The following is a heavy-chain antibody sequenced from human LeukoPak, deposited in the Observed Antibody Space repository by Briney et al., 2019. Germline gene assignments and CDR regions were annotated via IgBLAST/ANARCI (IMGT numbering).Heavy chain of an antibody. V-gene: IGHV3-74*01. D-gene: IGHD2-2*01. CDR3: ARVRYCSSTSCYNWFDP. Sequence: GGSLRLSCAASGFTFSSYWMHWVRQAPGKGLVWVSRINSDGSSTSYADSVKGRFTISRDNAKNTLYLQMNSLRAEDTAVYYCARVRYCSSTSCYNWFDPWDQGTLVTVSS. CDR2: INSDGSST. J-gene: IGHJ5*02. CDR1: GFTFSSYW.